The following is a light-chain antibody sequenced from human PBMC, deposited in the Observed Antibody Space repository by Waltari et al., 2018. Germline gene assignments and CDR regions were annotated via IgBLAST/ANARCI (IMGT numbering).Light chain of an antibody. V-gene: IGKV1-5*03. Sequence: DIQMTQSPSTLSASVGDRVTITCRASQSISSWLAWYQQKPGKAPKLLIYKASTLESGVPSRFSGSGSGTEFTLSISSLQPDDFATYYCQQYNSYVLTFGGGTKVEIK. CDR2: KAS. J-gene: IGKJ4*01. CDR1: QSISSW. CDR3: QQYNSYVLT.